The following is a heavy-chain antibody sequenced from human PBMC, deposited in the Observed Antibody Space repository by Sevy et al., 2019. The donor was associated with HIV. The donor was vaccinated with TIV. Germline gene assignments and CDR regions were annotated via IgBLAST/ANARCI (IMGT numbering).Heavy chain of an antibody. D-gene: IGHD3-16*01. CDR1: GFTFSSYA. CDR2: ISGSGGST. V-gene: IGHV3-23*01. CDR3: AKVWGRGRGKDAFDI. Sequence: GGSLRLSCAASGFTFSSYAMSWVRQAPGKGLEWVSAISGSGGSTYDADSVKGRFTISRDNSKNTLYLQMNSLRAEDTAVYYCAKVWGRGRGKDAFDIWGQGTMVTVSS. J-gene: IGHJ3*02.